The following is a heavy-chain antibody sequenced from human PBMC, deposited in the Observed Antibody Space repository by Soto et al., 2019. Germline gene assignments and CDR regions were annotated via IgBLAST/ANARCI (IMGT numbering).Heavy chain of an antibody. CDR3: ARTGWPQSSYYFDY. D-gene: IGHD3-16*01. CDR1: GFSFSLFW. V-gene: IGHV3-7*03. Sequence: EVQLAESGGRLVQPGGSLRLSCAASGFSFSLFWMSWVRQTPGKWLEWVANINEDGSEKFFADSVKGRFTISRDNAKNSLSLQMNSLTAEDTAVYYCARTGWPQSSYYFDYWGQGTLVTVSS. CDR2: INEDGSEK. J-gene: IGHJ4*02.